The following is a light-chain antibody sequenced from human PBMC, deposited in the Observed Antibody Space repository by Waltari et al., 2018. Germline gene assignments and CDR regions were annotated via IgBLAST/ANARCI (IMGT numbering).Light chain of an antibody. J-gene: IGLJ3*02. CDR2: EVS. CDR3: SSYTSSSTLV. V-gene: IGLV2-14*01. Sequence: QSALTQPASVSGSPGQSITISCTGTSSDVGGYQYVSWYQQHPAKAPKLMIYEVSNRPSGVSNRFSGSKSGNTASLTISGLQAEDEADYYCSSYTSSSTLVFGGGTKLTVL. CDR1: SSDVGGYQY.